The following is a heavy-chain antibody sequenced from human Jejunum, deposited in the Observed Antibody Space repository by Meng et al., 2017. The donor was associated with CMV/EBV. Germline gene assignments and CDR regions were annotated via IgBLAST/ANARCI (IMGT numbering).Heavy chain of an antibody. CDR1: GYTFTNYH. V-gene: IGHV1-46*01. D-gene: IGHD5-24*01. CDR3: AREPPRGVHFDH. Sequence: KASGYTFTNYHIHWMRQAHGHGLEYMGVIYDSGGNTYKEQKFQDRLTMTWDTSTTTVHMELSSLTSEDTAVYYCAREPPRGVHFDHWGQGTLVTVSS. CDR2: IYDSGGNT. J-gene: IGHJ4*02.